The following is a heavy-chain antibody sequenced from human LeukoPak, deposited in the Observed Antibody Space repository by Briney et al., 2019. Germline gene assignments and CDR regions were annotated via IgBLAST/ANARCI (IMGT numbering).Heavy chain of an antibody. Sequence: PGGSLRLSCTASGYTFSSYWMSWVRQAPGKGLEWVANIKEDGSEEVYVDSVKGRFTISRDNAKNSLFLQLNTLRAEDTAVYYCARDPYNSTWSYGMDVWGQGTTVTVSS. CDR2: IKEDGSEE. J-gene: IGHJ6*02. D-gene: IGHD6-13*01. CDR3: ARDPYNSTWSYGMDV. CDR1: GYTFSSYW. V-gene: IGHV3-7*05.